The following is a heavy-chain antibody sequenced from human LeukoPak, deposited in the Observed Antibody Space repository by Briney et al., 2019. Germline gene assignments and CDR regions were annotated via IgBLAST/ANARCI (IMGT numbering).Heavy chain of an antibody. D-gene: IGHD2-21*02. J-gene: IGHJ4*02. CDR2: ISRSRSTI. CDR3: ARMTTADPDD. CDR1: GFTFSSYS. V-gene: IGHV3-48*01. Sequence: AGSLRLSCAASGFTFSSYSMTWVRQAPGKGLEWVSYISRSRSTIYYAEAVKGRTTISRENTKNTLYLQMSSLRAEDTDVYYCARMTTADPDDWGQGTLVTVSS.